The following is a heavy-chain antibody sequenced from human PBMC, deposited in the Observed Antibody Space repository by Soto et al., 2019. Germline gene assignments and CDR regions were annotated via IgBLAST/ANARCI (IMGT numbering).Heavy chain of an antibody. V-gene: IGHV3-33*01. Sequence: QVQLVESGGGVVQPGRSLRLSCAASGFTFNDYGMHWVRQAPGKGLEWVAVIWYDGSNKYYADSVRGRFTISRDNSKNTVYLQMNSLRAEDTAVYYCARSIAEVYAIYDYYGMDVWGQGTTVTVSS. D-gene: IGHD2-8*01. J-gene: IGHJ6*02. CDR3: ARSIAEVYAIYDYYGMDV. CDR1: GFTFNDYG. CDR2: IWYDGSNK.